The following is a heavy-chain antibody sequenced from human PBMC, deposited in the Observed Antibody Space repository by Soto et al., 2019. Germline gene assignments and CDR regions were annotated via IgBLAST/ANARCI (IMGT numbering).Heavy chain of an antibody. Sequence: SLTCSVSGGSISNYYWSCIRQPSGKGLEWIGRIYTSGNTNYNPSLKGRVTMSVDMSKNQFSLKLSSVAAADTAVYYCARDDSGDNGRALDPWGQGTLVTVSS. CDR3: ARDDSGDNGRALDP. V-gene: IGHV4-4*07. CDR2: IYTSGNT. D-gene: IGHD4-17*01. CDR1: GGSISNYY. J-gene: IGHJ5*02.